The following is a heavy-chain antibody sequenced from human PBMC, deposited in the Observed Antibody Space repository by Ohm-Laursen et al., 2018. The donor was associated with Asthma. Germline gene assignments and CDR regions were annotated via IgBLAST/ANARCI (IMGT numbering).Heavy chain of an antibody. CDR2: IYYSGST. D-gene: IGHD4-17*01. CDR3: AREPTYGEYYYYGMDV. Sequence: SETLSLTCTVSGDSVSSGSYFWSWIRQPPGKGLEWIGYIYYSGSTNYSPSLKSRVTISGDTSKNQFSLKLNSVTAADTAVYYCAREPTYGEYYYYGMDVWGQGTTVTVSS. V-gene: IGHV4-61*01. CDR1: GDSVSSGSYF. J-gene: IGHJ6*02.